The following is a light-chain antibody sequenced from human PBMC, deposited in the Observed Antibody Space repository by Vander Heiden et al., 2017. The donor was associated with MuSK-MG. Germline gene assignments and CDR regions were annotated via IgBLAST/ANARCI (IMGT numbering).Light chain of an antibody. CDR3: NSRDSSGNHVV. J-gene: IGLJ2*01. CDR1: SLRSYY. Sequence: SSELTQDPAVFVALGQTVRITCPGDSLRSYYASWYQQKPGQAPVLVIYGKNNRPSGIPDRFSGSSSGNTASLTITGAQAEDEADYYCNSRDSSGNHVVFGGGTKLTVL. V-gene: IGLV3-19*01. CDR2: GKN.